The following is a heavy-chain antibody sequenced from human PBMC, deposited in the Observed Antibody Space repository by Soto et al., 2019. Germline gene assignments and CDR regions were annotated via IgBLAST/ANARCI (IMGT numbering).Heavy chain of an antibody. D-gene: IGHD3-22*01. CDR3: ARDFRIDSSGYYYSLYYYGMDV. Sequence: ASVKVSCKASGYTFTDYYVHWVRQAPGQGLEWMGWINPNSGGTKSAQKFQGRVTMTRDTSISTAYMELSRLRSDDTAVYYCARDFRIDSSGYYYSLYYYGMDVWGQGTTVTVSS. V-gene: IGHV1-2*02. CDR2: INPNSGGT. J-gene: IGHJ6*02. CDR1: GYTFTDYY.